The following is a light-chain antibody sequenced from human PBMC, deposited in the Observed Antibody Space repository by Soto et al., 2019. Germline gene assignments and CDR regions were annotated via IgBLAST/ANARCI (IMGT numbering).Light chain of an antibody. V-gene: IGKV3-20*01. Sequence: EIVLTQSPGTLSLSPGETATLSCWASQSVGSNYLAWYQQKPGQAPRLLIYGASSRATGIPDRFSGSGSGTEFTLTISRLDPEDFAVYYCQQYGGSITFGQGTRLEIE. CDR2: GAS. J-gene: IGKJ5*01. CDR1: QSVGSNY. CDR3: QQYGGSIT.